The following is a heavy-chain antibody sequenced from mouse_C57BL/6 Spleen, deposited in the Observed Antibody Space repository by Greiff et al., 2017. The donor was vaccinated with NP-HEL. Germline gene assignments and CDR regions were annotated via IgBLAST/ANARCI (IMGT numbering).Heavy chain of an antibody. CDR3: ARKDDCDGFAY. D-gene: IGHD2-4*01. V-gene: IGHV1-76*01. CDR2: IYPGSGNT. J-gene: IGHJ3*01. CDR1: GYTFTDYY. Sequence: VQLQQSGAELVRPGASVKLSCKASGYTFTDYYINWVKQRPGQGLEWIARIYPGSGNTYYNEKFKGKATLTAEKSSSTAYMQLSSLTSEDSAVYFCARKDDCDGFAYWGQGTLVTVSA.